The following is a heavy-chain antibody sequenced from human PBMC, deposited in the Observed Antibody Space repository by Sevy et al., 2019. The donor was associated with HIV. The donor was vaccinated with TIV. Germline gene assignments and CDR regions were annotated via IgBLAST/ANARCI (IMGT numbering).Heavy chain of an antibody. CDR2: IKKKTDDGPT. CDR3: TTGHCSRVVCQDF. J-gene: IGHJ4*02. Sequence: GGSLRLSCEASGFSFKDAWMSWVRQAPGKGLEWVGRIKKKTDDGPTDYGTPVKGRFTVSRDDSKNTLFLQMNSLKIDDTGVYYCTTGHCSRVVCQDFWGLGTLVTVSS. CDR1: GFSFKDAW. D-gene: IGHD2-15*01. V-gene: IGHV3-15*01.